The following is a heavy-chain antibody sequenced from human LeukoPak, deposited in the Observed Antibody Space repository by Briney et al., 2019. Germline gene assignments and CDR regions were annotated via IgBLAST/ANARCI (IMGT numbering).Heavy chain of an antibody. D-gene: IGHD1-26*01. CDR3: AKASIVGAIGWFDP. CDR2: ISGSGGST. V-gene: IGHV3-23*01. J-gene: IGHJ5*02. Sequence: GGSLRLSCAASGFTFSSYAMSWVRQPPGKGLEWVSAISGSGGSTYYADSVKGRSPISRDNSKNTLYLQMNSLRAEDTAVYYCAKASIVGAIGWFDPWGQGTLVTVSS. CDR1: GFTFSSYA.